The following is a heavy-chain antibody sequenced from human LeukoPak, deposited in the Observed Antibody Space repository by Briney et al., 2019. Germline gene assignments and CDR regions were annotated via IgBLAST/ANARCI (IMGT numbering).Heavy chain of an antibody. CDR2: IKEDGSDY. D-gene: IGHD1/OR15-1a*01. J-gene: IGHJ4*02. Sequence: GGSLRLSCAASGFTFSSYGMHWVRQAPGKGLEWVANIKEDGSDYYYVGSVKGRFTISRDNAKNSLYLQMNSLRADDTAVYYCARGNTGTGDYWGQGTLVTVSS. CDR1: GFTFSSYG. V-gene: IGHV3-7*03. CDR3: ARGNTGTGDY.